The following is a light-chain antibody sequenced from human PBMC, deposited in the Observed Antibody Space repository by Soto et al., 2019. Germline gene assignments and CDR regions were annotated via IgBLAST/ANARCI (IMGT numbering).Light chain of an antibody. CDR2: DVS. CDR1: SSDVGGYNY. CDR3: SSYTSSSPYVV. J-gene: IGLJ2*01. Sequence: QSALTQPASVSGSPGQSITISCTGTSSDVGGYNYVSWYQQHPGKAPKLMIYDVSNRPSGVSDRFSASKSGNTASLTISGLQAEDEADYYCSSYTSSSPYVVFGGGTKVTVL. V-gene: IGLV2-14*03.